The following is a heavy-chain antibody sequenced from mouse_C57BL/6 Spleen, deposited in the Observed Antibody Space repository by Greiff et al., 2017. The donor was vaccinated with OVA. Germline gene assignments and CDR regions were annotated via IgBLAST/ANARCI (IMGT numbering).Heavy chain of an antibody. CDR3: ARVIYYGNSYWYFDV. CDR1: GYTFTSYW. V-gene: IGHV1-52*01. Sequence: VKLQQPGAELVRPGSSVKLSCKASGYTFTSYWMHWVKQRPIQGLEWIGNIDPSDSETHYNQKFKDKATLTVDKSSSTAYMQLSSLTSEDSAVYYCARVIYYGNSYWYFDVWGTGTTVTVSS. J-gene: IGHJ1*03. CDR2: IDPSDSET. D-gene: IGHD2-1*01.